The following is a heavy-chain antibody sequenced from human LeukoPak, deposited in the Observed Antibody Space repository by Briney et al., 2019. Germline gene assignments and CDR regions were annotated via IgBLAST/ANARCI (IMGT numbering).Heavy chain of an antibody. D-gene: IGHD5-12*01. CDR2: IYYSGST. CDR3: ARGGYSGYDYLANWFDP. V-gene: IGHV4-59*01. Sequence: SETLSLTCAVYGGSFSGYYWSWIRQPPGKGLEWIGYIYYSGSTNYNPSLKSRVTISVDTSKNQFSLKLSSVTAADTAVYYCARGGYSGYDYLANWFDPWGQGTLVTVSS. CDR1: GGSFSGYY. J-gene: IGHJ5*02.